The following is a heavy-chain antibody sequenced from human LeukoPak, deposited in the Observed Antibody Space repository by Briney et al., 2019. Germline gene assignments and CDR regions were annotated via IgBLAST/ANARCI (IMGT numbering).Heavy chain of an antibody. J-gene: IGHJ4*02. CDR2: ISGSGGST. CDR3: AKGGDRGNYYFDS. Sequence: GGTLRLSCAASGFTFSSYGMSWVRQAPGRGLEWVSAISGSGGSTYYADSVKGRFTISRDSSKNTIYLHMNSLRTEDTAVYFCAKGGDRGNYYFDSWGQGTLVSVSS. CDR1: GFTFSSYG. V-gene: IGHV3-23*01. D-gene: IGHD3-10*01.